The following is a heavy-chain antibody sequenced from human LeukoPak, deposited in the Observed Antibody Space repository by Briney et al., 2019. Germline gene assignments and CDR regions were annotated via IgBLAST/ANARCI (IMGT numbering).Heavy chain of an antibody. CDR1: GDSLSTYH. D-gene: IGHD5-18*01. CDR3: ARDRRHSYGAYLDP. V-gene: IGHV4-59*01. Sequence: SETLSLTCTVSGDSLSTYHWNWVRQPPGKGLEWIGDIYNGGSTNYNPSLESRVTISLDTSKNQFSLKLTSVTAADTAVYYCARDRRHSYGAYLDPWGRGTLVTVSA. CDR2: IYNGGST. J-gene: IGHJ5*02.